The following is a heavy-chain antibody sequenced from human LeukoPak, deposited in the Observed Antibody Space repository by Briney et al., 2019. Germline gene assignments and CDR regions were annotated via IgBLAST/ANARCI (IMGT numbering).Heavy chain of an antibody. V-gene: IGHV4-34*01. CDR1: GGSFSGYY. D-gene: IGHD6-13*01. CDR2: INHSGST. Sequence: SETLSLTCAFYGGSFSGYYWSWIRQPPGKGLEWIGEINHSGSTNYNPSLKSRVTISVDTSKNQFSLKLSSVTAADTAVYYCATRAPGIAAAGYYFDYWGQGTLVTVSS. J-gene: IGHJ4*02. CDR3: ATRAPGIAAAGYYFDY.